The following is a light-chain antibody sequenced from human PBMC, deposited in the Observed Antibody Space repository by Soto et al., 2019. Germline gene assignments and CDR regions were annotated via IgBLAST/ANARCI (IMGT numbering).Light chain of an antibody. CDR2: DVD. Sequence: QSALTQPASVSGSPGQSITISCTAVNSVSWYQQHPGKAPKLLIYDVDNRLSGVSDRFSGSKSGNTASLTISGLQADDEADYYCDSTTRNLSHIFGGGTKLTVL. J-gene: IGLJ2*01. CDR1: NS. CDR3: DSTTRNLSHI. V-gene: IGLV2-14*03.